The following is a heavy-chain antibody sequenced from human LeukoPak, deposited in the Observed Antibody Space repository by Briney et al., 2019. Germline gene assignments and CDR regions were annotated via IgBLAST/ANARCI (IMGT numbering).Heavy chain of an antibody. V-gene: IGHV1-46*01. Sequence: ASVKVSCKASGYTFTSYYMHWVRQAPGQGLEWMGIINPSGGSTSYAQKFQGRVTMTRDTSTSTVYMELSSLRSEDTAVYYCARTSLLRDYYYYYGMDVWGQGTTVTVSS. CDR1: GYTFTSYY. CDR3: ARTSLLRDYYYYYGMDV. J-gene: IGHJ6*02. CDR2: INPSGGST. D-gene: IGHD1-26*01.